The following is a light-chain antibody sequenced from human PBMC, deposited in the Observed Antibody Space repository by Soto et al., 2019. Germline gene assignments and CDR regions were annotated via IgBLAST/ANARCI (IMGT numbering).Light chain of an antibody. V-gene: IGKV3-20*01. Sequence: ELVLTQSPGTLSLSPGERATLSCRASQSVSSNYLAWYQQKPGQAPRLLIYGASYRVSGIPDRFSGSGSGTDFTLTISRLEPEDFAVYYCQQFGTSLSLTFGGGTKVEIK. J-gene: IGKJ4*01. CDR1: QSVSSNY. CDR2: GAS. CDR3: QQFGTSLSLT.